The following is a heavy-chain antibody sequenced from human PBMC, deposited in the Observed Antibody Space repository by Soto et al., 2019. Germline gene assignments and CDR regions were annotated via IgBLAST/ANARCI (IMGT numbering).Heavy chain of an antibody. CDR1: GFTFSRFS. Sequence: PGGSLRLSCAASGFTFSRFSMHWVRQAPGKGLAWVAVISYDGNNKHFAESVKGRFSISGDDSKNTVYLEMNNLRGDDSAVYYCARDHGMFLSYYYYGMDVWGQGTTVTVSS. CDR3: ARDHGMFLSYYYYGMDV. V-gene: IGHV3-30-3*01. J-gene: IGHJ6*02. D-gene: IGHD3-10*02. CDR2: ISYDGNNK.